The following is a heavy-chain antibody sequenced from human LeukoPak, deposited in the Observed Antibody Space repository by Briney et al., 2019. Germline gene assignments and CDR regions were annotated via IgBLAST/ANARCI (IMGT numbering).Heavy chain of an antibody. V-gene: IGHV4-34*01. CDR3: ARSGIQLWHPNVFDY. D-gene: IGHD5-18*01. CDR1: GGSLSGYY. J-gene: IGHJ4*02. Sequence: SETLSLTCAVYGGSLSGYYWSWIRQPPGKGLEWIGEINHSGSTNYNPSLKSRGTISVDTSKNQFSLKLSSVTAADTAVYYCARSGIQLWHPNVFDYWGQGTLVTVSS. CDR2: INHSGST.